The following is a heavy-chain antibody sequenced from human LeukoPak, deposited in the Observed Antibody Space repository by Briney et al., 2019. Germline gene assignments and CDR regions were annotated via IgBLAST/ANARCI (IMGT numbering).Heavy chain of an antibody. CDR2: IYYSGST. CDR1: GGSVSSGSYY. J-gene: IGHJ6*04. V-gene: IGHV4-61*01. Sequence: KPSETLSLTCTVSGGSVSSGSYYWSWLRQPPGKGLEWIGYIYYSGSTKYNPSLKSRVTISVDTSKNQFSLKLSSVTAADTAVYYCARDHLWFGASQGHYGMDVWGKGTTVTVSS. D-gene: IGHD3-10*01. CDR3: ARDHLWFGASQGHYGMDV.